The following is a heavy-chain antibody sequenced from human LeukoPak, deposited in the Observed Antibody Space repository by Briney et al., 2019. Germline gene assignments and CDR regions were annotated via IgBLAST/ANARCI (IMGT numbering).Heavy chain of an antibody. D-gene: IGHD6-19*01. CDR3: ARDDPSGWSVAFDY. CDR2: ISAYNGNT. CDR1: GYTFTGYY. Sequence: ASVKVSCKASGYTFTGYYMHWVRQAPGQGLEWMGWISAYNGNTNYAQKLRGRVTMTTDTSTSTAYMELRSLRSDDTAVYYCARDDPSGWSVAFDYWGQGTLVTVSS. V-gene: IGHV1-18*04. J-gene: IGHJ4*02.